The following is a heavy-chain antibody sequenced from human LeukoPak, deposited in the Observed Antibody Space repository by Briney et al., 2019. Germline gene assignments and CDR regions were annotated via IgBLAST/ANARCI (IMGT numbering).Heavy chain of an antibody. CDR1: GYTFTDYY. Sequence: ASVKVSCKASGYTFTDYYMHWVRQAPGQGLEWMGWINPSSGGTNYAQNFQGRLTMTTDTFTSTAYMELRSLRSDDTAVYYCARDTGYGDYVGDYWGQGTLVTVSS. D-gene: IGHD4-17*01. J-gene: IGHJ4*02. V-gene: IGHV1-2*02. CDR2: INPSSGGT. CDR3: ARDTGYGDYVGDY.